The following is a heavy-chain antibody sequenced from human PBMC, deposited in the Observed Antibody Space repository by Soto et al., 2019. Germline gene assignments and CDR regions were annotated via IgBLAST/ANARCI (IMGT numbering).Heavy chain of an antibody. CDR2: IYYSGST. CDR1: GGSISSGGYY. CDR3: ARPFITIFGVVTFRYYGMDV. J-gene: IGHJ6*02. D-gene: IGHD3-3*01. Sequence: LSLTCTVSGGSISSGGYYWSWIRQHPGKGLEWIGYIYYSGSTYYNPSLKSRVTISVDTSKNQFSLKLSSVTAADTAVYYCARPFITIFGVVTFRYYGMDVWGQGTTVTVSS. V-gene: IGHV4-31*03.